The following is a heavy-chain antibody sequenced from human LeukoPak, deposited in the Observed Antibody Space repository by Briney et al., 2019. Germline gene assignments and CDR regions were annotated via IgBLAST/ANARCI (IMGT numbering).Heavy chain of an antibody. CDR1: AGSISNGGYY. CDR3: ARGYCSSTSCYAWNAFDI. D-gene: IGHD2-2*01. V-gene: IGHV4-31*02. CDR2: IYYTGST. Sequence: PSQTLSLTCTVSAGSISNGGYYWSWTRQHPGKGLEWIGYIYYTGSTHNNPSLKTRTTISVNTSTNQFSLKLSSVAAADTAVYYCARGYCSSTSCYAWNAFDIWGQGTMVTVSS. J-gene: IGHJ3*02.